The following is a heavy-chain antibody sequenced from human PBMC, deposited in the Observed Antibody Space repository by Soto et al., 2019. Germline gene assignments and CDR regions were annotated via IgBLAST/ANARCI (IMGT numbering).Heavy chain of an antibody. J-gene: IGHJ1*01. V-gene: IGHV1-69*02. CDR1: GGTFSSYT. Sequence: SVKVSCKASGGTFSSYTISWVRQAPGQGLEWMGRIIPILGIANYAQKFQGRVTITADKSTSTAYMELSSLRSEDTAVYYCARADDILTGYYSTRTEYFQHWGQGTLVTVSS. CDR3: ARADDILTGYYSTRTEYFQH. D-gene: IGHD3-9*01. CDR2: IIPILGIA.